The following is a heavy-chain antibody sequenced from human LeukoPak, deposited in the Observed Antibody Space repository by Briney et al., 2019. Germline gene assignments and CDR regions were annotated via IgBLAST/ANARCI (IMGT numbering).Heavy chain of an antibody. Sequence: PAETLSLTCTVSGGSISSYYGSWIRHPPGKGLEWIGYIYYSGSTNYNPSLKSRVTISVDTSKNQFSLKLSSVTSADTAVYYCAGPRREYSSGWYYFDYWGQGTLVTVSS. CDR3: AGPRREYSSGWYYFDY. CDR1: GGSISSYY. V-gene: IGHV4-59*08. D-gene: IGHD6-19*01. CDR2: IYYSGST. J-gene: IGHJ4*02.